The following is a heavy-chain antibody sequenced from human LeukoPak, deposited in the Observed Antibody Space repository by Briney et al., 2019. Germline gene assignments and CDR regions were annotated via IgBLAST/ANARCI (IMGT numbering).Heavy chain of an antibody. J-gene: IGHJ3*02. CDR2: IRSKAYGGTT. CDR1: GFTFGDYA. V-gene: IGHV3-49*04. D-gene: IGHD3-22*01. Sequence: PGGSLRLSCTASGFTFGDYAMSWVRQAPGKGLEWVGFIRSKAYGGTTEYAASVKGRFTISRDDSKSIAYLQMNSLKTEDTAVYYCTAYMIVVVITGANAFDIWGQGTMVTVSS. CDR3: TAYMIVVVITGANAFDI.